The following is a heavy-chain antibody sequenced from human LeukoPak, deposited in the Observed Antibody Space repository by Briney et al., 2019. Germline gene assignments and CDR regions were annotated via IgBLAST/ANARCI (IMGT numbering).Heavy chain of an antibody. D-gene: IGHD1-26*01. CDR2: IYTIGST. CDR1: GGSLSSYY. V-gene: IGHV4-4*07. CDR3: ARDTVGASNWFDP. J-gene: IGHJ5*02. Sequence: SETLSLTCTVCGGSLSSYYWIWMPPPAGKGLEGIGRIYTIGSTNYNPSLKRRVTMSVDTSKNQFSLKLSSVTAADTAVYYCARDTVGASNWFDPWGQGTLVTVSS.